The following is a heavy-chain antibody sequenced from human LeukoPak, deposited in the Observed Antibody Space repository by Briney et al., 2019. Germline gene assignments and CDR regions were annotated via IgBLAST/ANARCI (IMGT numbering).Heavy chain of an antibody. CDR1: VGSISSGGYS. CDR3: ARDSIHYDILTGYYSSNWFDP. D-gene: IGHD3-9*01. J-gene: IGHJ5*02. CDR2: IYHSGST. V-gene: IGHV4-30-2*01. Sequence: SETLSLTCAVSVGSISSGGYSWSWIRQPPGKGLELIGYIYHSGSTYYNPSLKSRVTISVDRSKNQFSLKLSSVPAADTAVYYCARDSIHYDILTGYYSSNWFDPWGQGTLVTVSS.